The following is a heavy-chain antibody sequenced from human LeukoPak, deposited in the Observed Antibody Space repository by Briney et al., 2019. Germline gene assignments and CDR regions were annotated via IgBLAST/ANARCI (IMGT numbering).Heavy chain of an antibody. D-gene: IGHD2-2*01. CDR3: ARVMPEYCSSTSCPPGDYYYYYMDV. J-gene: IGHJ6*03. V-gene: IGHV4-31*03. Sequence: SETLSLTCTVSGGSIGSGGYYWSWIRQHPGKGLEWIGYIYYSGSTYYNPSLESRVTISVDTSKNQFSLKLSSVTAADTAVYYCARVMPEYCSSTSCPPGDYYYYYMDVWGKGTTVTVSS. CDR1: GGSIGSGGYY. CDR2: IYYSGST.